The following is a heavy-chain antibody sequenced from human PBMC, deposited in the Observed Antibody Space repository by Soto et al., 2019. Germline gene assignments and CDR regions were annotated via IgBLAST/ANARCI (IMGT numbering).Heavy chain of an antibody. V-gene: IGHV3-33*01. D-gene: IGHD6-13*01. CDR1: GFTFSSYG. CDR3: ARAYGAAAGTSFDY. Sequence: QVQLVESGGGVVQPGRSLRLSCAASGFTFSSYGMHWVRQAPGKGLEWVAVIWYDGSNKYYADSVKGRFTIYRDNSKNPLYLHMNSLRAADTAVYYCARAYGAAAGTSFDYWGQGPLVTVSS. J-gene: IGHJ4*02. CDR2: IWYDGSNK.